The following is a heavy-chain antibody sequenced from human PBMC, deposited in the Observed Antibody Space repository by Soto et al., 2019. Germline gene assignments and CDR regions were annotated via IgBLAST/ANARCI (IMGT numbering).Heavy chain of an antibody. CDR2: IYHSGST. V-gene: IGHV4-4*02. J-gene: IGHJ3*02. D-gene: IGHD3-22*01. CDR3: ARETSYYYDSSDAFDI. Sequence: SETLSLTCAVSGGSISSSNWWSWVRQPPGKGLEWIGEIYHSGSTNYNPSLKSRVTISVDKSKNQSSLKLSSVTAADTAVYYCARETSYYYDSSDAFDIWGQGTMVTVSS. CDR1: GGSISSSNW.